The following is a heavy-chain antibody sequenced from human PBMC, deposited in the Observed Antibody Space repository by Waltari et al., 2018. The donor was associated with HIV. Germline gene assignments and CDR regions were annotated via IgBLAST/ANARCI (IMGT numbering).Heavy chain of an antibody. Sequence: QVQLVQSGAEVKNPGASVKVSCKASGYTFTTSPIHWVRQAPGQRLEWMGWINAGNGNTKYSQNFQDRVTFTRDTSASTAYMELSSLRSEDTALYYCARTYDILTGFGWFDPWGQGTLVTVSS. CDR3: ARTYDILTGFGWFDP. D-gene: IGHD3-9*01. J-gene: IGHJ5*02. CDR1: GYTFTTSP. V-gene: IGHV1-3*01. CDR2: INAGNGNT.